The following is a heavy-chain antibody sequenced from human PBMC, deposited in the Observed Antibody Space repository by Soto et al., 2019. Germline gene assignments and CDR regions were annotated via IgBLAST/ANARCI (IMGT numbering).Heavy chain of an antibody. D-gene: IGHD6-19*01. CDR2: IWYDESKE. V-gene: IGHV3-33*01. J-gene: IGHJ5*02. Sequence: GGSLRLSCAASGFRFSSYGMHWVRQAPGKGLEWVAVIWYDESKEYYVESVKGRFTISRDNSKNTLYLQMNGLRAEDTAVYYCARDHLEWAVAGMQLYNGFDTWGQGTLVTVSS. CDR3: ARDHLEWAVAGMQLYNGFDT. CDR1: GFRFSSYG.